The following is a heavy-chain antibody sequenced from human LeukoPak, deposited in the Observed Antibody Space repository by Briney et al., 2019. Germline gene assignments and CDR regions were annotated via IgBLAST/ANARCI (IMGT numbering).Heavy chain of an antibody. Sequence: ASVKVSCKASGYTFTGYYMHWVRQAPGQSLEWMGWINPNSGGTNYAQKFQGRVTMTRGTSISTAYMELSRLRSDDTAVYYCARALNWGYSRSPHCSYWGQGTLVTVSS. D-gene: IGHD6-13*01. CDR2: INPNSGGT. J-gene: IGHJ4*02. CDR3: ARALNWGYSRSPHCSY. V-gene: IGHV1-2*02. CDR1: GYTFTGYY.